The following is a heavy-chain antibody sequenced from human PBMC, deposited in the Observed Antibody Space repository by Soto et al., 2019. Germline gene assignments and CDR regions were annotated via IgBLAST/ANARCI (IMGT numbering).Heavy chain of an antibody. CDR1: GFTFSSYA. V-gene: IGHV3-30-3*01. CDR2: ISYDGSNK. CDR3: ARDRTYYYDSSGYYYWGPFDY. J-gene: IGHJ4*02. Sequence: GGSLRLSCAASGFTFSSYAMHWVRQAPGKGLEWVAVISYDGSNKYYADSVKGRFTISRDNSKNTLYLQMNSLRAEDTAVYYCARDRTYYYDSSGYYYWGPFDYWGQGTLVTVSS. D-gene: IGHD3-22*01.